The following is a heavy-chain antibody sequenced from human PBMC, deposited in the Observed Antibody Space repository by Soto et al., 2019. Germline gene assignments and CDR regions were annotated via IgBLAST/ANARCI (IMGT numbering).Heavy chain of an antibody. CDR3: ARGTPSPLIVRSSRGPWFDP. V-gene: IGHV4-59*08. J-gene: IGHJ5*02. Sequence: PSETLSLTCSVSGGSISSYYWSWIRQPPGKGLEWIGYMYYGGRTNYNPSLKSRVTISVDTSKVQVSLKLSSVTAADTAVYFCARGTPSPLIVRSSRGPWFDPWGQGTLVTSPQ. D-gene: IGHD2-15*01. CDR1: GGSISSYY. CDR2: MYYGGRT.